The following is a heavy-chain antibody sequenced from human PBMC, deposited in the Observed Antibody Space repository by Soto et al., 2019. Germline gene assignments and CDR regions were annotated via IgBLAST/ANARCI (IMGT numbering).Heavy chain of an antibody. D-gene: IGHD3-22*01. V-gene: IGHV1-69*02. CDR1: GYTFTSYT. Sequence: ASVKVSCTASGYTFTSYTISWVRQAPGQGLEWMGRIIPILGIANYAQKFQGRVTITADKSTSTAYMELSSLRSEDTAVYYCARPDDSSAQGAFDIWGQGTMVTVSS. J-gene: IGHJ3*02. CDR3: ARPDDSSAQGAFDI. CDR2: IIPILGIA.